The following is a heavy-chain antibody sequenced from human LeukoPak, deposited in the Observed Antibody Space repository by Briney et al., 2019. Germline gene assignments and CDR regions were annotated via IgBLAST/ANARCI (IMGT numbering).Heavy chain of an antibody. CDR2: INPSGGST. V-gene: IGHV1-46*01. CDR3: AREGNLDFDY. CDR1: GYTFTVYY. Sequence: ASVKVSFTASGYTFTVYYMHWVRQAPGQGLEWMGIINPSGGSTSYAQKFQGRVTMTRDTSTSTVYMELSSLRSEDTAVYYCAREGNLDFDYWGQGTLVTVSS. J-gene: IGHJ4*02.